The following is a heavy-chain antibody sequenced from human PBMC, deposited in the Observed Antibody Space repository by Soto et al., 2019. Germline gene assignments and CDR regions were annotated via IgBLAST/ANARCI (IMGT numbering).Heavy chain of an antibody. Sequence: EVQLVESGGGLVKPGGSLRLSFAASGFTFNNGWMSWVRQATGKGLEWGGRIKSRIAGGTTDYSAPVQGRFNISRDDSKDTLYLQMNSLEAGDSALYYCTTDSIQTFCDGGHCYSVPTKMHEFWVQGTLGAVSS. CDR2: IKSRIAGGTT. D-gene: IGHD2-15*01. V-gene: IGHV3-15*05. J-gene: IGHJ4*02. CDR1: GFTFNNGW. CDR3: TTDSIQTFCDGGHCYSVPTKMHEF.